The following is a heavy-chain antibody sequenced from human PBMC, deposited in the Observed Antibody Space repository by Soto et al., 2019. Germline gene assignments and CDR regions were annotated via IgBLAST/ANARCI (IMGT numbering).Heavy chain of an antibody. CDR2: ISYDGSDK. Sequence: LRLSCAASGFTFNTYGMHWVRQAPGKGLEWVAVISYDGSDKYYADSVKGRFIISRDNSKNTLYLQMNSLRAEDTAIYYCAKSPNFYCSSPNCYKFYFDFWGQGALVTISS. V-gene: IGHV3-30*18. J-gene: IGHJ4*02. CDR3: AKSPNFYCSSPNCYKFYFDF. D-gene: IGHD2-2*02. CDR1: GFTFNTYG.